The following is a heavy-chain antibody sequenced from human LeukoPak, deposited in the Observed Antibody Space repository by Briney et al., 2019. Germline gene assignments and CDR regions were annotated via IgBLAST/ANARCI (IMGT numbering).Heavy chain of an antibody. CDR2: INPNSGGT. V-gene: IGHV1-2*02. D-gene: IGHD3-16*01. CDR3: ARGPQVYDIRDSTAAKIDY. J-gene: IGHJ4*02. CDR1: GYTFTGYY. Sequence: ASVKVSCKASGYTFTGYYMHWVRQAPGQGLEWMGWINPNSGGTNYAQKFQGRVTMTRDTSISTAYMELSSLRSEDTAVYYCARGPQVYDIRDSTAAKIDYWGQGTLVTVSS.